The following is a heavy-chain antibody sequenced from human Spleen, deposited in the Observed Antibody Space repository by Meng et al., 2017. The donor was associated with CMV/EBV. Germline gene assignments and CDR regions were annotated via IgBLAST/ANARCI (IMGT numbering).Heavy chain of an antibody. CDR1: GFTFSDHH. J-gene: IGHJ6*02. CDR3: TRGEFVVPPATWYYGMDV. D-gene: IGHD2-2*01. CDR2: IKQDGSEK. Sequence: GESLKISCAASGFTFSDHHMDWFRQAPGKGLEWVANIKQDGSEKYYVDSVKGRFTISRDNAKNSLYLQMNSLRAEDTAVFYCTRGEFVVPPATWYYGMDVWGQGTTVTVSS. V-gene: IGHV3-7*01.